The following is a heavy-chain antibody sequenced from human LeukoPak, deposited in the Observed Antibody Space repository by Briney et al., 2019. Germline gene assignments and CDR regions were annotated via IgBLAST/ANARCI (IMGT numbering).Heavy chain of an antibody. J-gene: IGHJ4*02. D-gene: IGHD6-13*01. CDR3: AKYSGIAYDY. CDR1: GFTFSSYG. CDR2: IRYDGSSK. Sequence: QPGGSLRLSCAASGFTFSSYGMHWVRQAPGKGLEWVAFIRYDGSSKYYADSVKGRFTISRDNSKNTLYLQMNSLRAEDTAVYYCAKYSGIAYDYWGQGTLVTVSS. V-gene: IGHV3-30*02.